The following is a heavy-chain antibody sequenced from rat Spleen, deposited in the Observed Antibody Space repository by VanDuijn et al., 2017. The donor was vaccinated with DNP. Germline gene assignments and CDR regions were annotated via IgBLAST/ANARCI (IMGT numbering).Heavy chain of an antibody. Sequence: EVQLVESGGGLVQPGRSLKLSCAASGFTFRDFYMALVRLAPKKGLEWVATISYDGSSTYYRDSVKGRFTISRDNAKSTLYLQMDSLRSEDTATYYCTTDFERGYWGQGVMVTVSS. CDR3: TTDFERGY. D-gene: IGHD1-11*01. V-gene: IGHV5S10*01. J-gene: IGHJ2*01. CDR2: ISYDGSST. CDR1: GFTFRDFY.